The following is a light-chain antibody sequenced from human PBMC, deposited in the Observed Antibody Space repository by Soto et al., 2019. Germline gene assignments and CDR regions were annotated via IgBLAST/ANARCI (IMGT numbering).Light chain of an antibody. V-gene: IGKV1-33*01. J-gene: IGKJ4*01. CDR3: QQYDNLPLT. CDR1: QDISNY. Sequence: DIQMTQSPSSLSASVGDRVTITCQASQDISNYLNWYQQKPGKAPKLLIYDASNLETGVPSRFSGSGSGTDFTFTFSSLQPEDIATYYCQQYDNLPLTFGGGTRWIS. CDR2: DAS.